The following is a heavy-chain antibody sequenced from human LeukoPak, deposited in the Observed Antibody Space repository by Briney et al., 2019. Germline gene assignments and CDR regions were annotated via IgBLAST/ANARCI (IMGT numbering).Heavy chain of an antibody. CDR1: GFTFSDYW. D-gene: IGHD5-18*01. V-gene: IGHV3-74*01. J-gene: IGHJ4*02. CDR3: ALVITGSTYGQFDY. Sequence: GGSLRLSCTASGFTFSDYWMHWVRQAPGKGLVWVSRINSDGSRTNYADCVKGRFTISRDNAKNTVFLQMNSLRAEDAAVYYCALVITGSTYGQFDYWGQGALATVSS. CDR2: INSDGSRT.